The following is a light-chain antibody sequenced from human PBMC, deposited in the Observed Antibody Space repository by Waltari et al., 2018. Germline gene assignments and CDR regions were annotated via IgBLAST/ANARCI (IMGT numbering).Light chain of an antibody. CDR3: NSRDSSGKRV. Sequence: SSELTQDPAVSVALGQTVRITCQGDSLRSYYASWYQQKPGQAPVLVIYGKNNRPPGIPDRFSGSSSGNTASLTITGAQAEDEADYYCNSRDSSGKRVFGGGTKLTVL. CDR1: SLRSYY. V-gene: IGLV3-19*01. J-gene: IGLJ2*01. CDR2: GKN.